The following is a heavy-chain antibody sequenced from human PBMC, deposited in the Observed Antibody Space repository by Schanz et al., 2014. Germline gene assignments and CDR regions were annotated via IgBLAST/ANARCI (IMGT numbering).Heavy chain of an antibody. V-gene: IGHV3-23*04. CDR2: ISGSGGST. Sequence: EVQLVESGGGLVKPGGSLRLSCAASGFTFSDAWMTWVRQAPGKGLEWVSAISGSGGSTYYADSVKGRFTISRDNSKNTHYLQINNLRAEDTAVYCGARDLISSGWDGWGQGTLVTVSS. J-gene: IGHJ4*02. D-gene: IGHD6-19*01. CDR1: GFTFSDAW. CDR3: ARDLISSGWDG.